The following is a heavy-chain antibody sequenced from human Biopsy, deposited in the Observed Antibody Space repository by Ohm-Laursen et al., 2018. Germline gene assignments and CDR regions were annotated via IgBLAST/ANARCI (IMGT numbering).Heavy chain of an antibody. J-gene: IGHJ4*02. Sequence: SDTLSLTCTVSGGSISSSTFYWGWIRQPPGKGLEWIGSVDYSGSGHYNPSLESQITISVDTSKNQFSLRRSSVTAADTAVYYCARSPPPYYYDNSGYYWVNWGQGTLVTVSS. V-gene: IGHV4-39*01. CDR1: GGSISSSTFY. CDR3: ARSPPPYYYDNSGYYWVN. D-gene: IGHD3-22*01. CDR2: VDYSGSG.